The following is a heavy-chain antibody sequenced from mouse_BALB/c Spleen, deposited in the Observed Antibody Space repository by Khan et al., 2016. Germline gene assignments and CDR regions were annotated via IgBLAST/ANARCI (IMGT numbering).Heavy chain of an antibody. V-gene: IGHV9-3-1*01. CDR2: INTYTGDT. CDR1: GYTFTNFG. Sequence: QIQLVQSGPELKKPGETVKISCKASGYTFTNFGMNWVKQAPGKGLKWMGWINTYTGDTTYADDFKGRLAFSLETSASTAYLQINNLKNEDTATYFCARRSTRIYYYAMDYWGQGTSVTVSS. D-gene: IGHD2-4*01. J-gene: IGHJ4*01. CDR3: ARRSTRIYYYAMDY.